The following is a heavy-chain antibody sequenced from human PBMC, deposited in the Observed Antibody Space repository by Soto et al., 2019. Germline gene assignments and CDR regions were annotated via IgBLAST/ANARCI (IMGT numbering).Heavy chain of an antibody. CDR2: IYSGGST. CDR3: ARIEEPDYYYYYGMDV. CDR1: GFTVSSNY. J-gene: IGHJ6*02. V-gene: IGHV3-53*01. Sequence: SCAASGFTVSSNYMSWVRQAPGKGLEWVSVIYSGGSTYYADSVKGRFTISRDNSKNTLYLQMNSLRAEDTAVYYCARIEEPDYYYYYGMDVWGQGTTVTVSS. D-gene: IGHD1-1*01.